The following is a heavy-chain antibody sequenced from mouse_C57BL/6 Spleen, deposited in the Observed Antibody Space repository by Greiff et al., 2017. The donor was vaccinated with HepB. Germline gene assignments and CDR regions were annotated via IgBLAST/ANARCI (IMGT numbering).Heavy chain of an antibody. J-gene: IGHJ4*01. V-gene: IGHV1-50*01. CDR3: ASGGETMVTTRDAMDY. Sequence: VQLQQPGAELVKPGASVKLSCKASGYTFTSYWMQWVKQRPGQGLEWIGEIDPSDSYTNYNQKFKGKATLTVDTSSSTAYMQLSSLTSEDSAVYCCASGGETMVTTRDAMDYWGQGTSVTVSS. CDR1: GYTFTSYW. CDR2: IDPSDSYT. D-gene: IGHD2-2*01.